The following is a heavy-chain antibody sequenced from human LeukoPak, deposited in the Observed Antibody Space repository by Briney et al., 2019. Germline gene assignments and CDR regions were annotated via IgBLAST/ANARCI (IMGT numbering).Heavy chain of an antibody. CDR3: ARDLYGANAFDI. J-gene: IGHJ3*02. CDR1: GGSISSYY. Sequence: PSETLSLTCTVSGGSISSYYWSWIRQPPGKGLEWIGYIYSSGSTNYNPSLKSRVAILVDTSKNQFSLKLSSVTAADTAVYHCARDLYGANAFDIWGQGTMVTVSS. CDR2: IYSSGST. D-gene: IGHD4-17*01. V-gene: IGHV4-59*01.